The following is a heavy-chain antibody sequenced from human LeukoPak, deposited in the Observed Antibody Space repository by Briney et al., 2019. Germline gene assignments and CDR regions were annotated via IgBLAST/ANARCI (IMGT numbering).Heavy chain of an antibody. V-gene: IGHV4-4*07. CDR2: ISATGNT. D-gene: IGHD2-8*02. CDR1: GGSITTYT. J-gene: IGHJ4*02. CDR3: ARHGSVLGVDY. Sequence: SETLSLTCTVSGGSITTYTWAWIRQPAGKGLEWLGHISATGNTFHSPSLRSRLTMSVDTSKNQFSLKLNSVTAADTAVYYCARHGSVLGVDYWGQGTLVTVSS.